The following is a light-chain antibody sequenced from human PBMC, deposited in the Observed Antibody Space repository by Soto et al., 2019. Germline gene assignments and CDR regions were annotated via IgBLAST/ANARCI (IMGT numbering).Light chain of an antibody. V-gene: IGLV2-23*03. CDR1: SSDFGIYDL. CDR3: CAYAGNRTFV. CDR2: EGS. Sequence: QSALTQPASVSGSPGQSITISCTATSSDFGIYDLVSWYQQHPGKAPKVIIFEGSKRPSGVSNRFSGSTSGNTASLTISGLQAEDEADYHCCAYAGNRTFVFGGGTKLTVL. J-gene: IGLJ2*01.